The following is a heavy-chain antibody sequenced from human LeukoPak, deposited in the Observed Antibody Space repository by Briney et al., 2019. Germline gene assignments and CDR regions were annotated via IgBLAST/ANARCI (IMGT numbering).Heavy chain of an antibody. J-gene: IGHJ4*02. Sequence: SQTLSLTCAICGDSVSSNSAALNWIRQSPSRGLEWLGRTYYRSKWYNDYAVSVKSRITINPDTSKNQFSLQLNSVTPEDTAVYYCAGSWELLRFDYWGQGTLVTVSS. CDR1: GDSVSSNSAA. CDR2: TYYRSKWYN. D-gene: IGHD1-26*01. V-gene: IGHV6-1*01. CDR3: AGSWELLRFDY.